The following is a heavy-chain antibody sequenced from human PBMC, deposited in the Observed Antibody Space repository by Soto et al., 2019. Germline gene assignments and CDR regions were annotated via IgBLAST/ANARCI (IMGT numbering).Heavy chain of an antibody. CDR3: ANDIVVIPSASDAFDI. J-gene: IGHJ3*02. Sequence: GGSLRLSCAGSGFTFSNYAMNWVRQAPGKGLEWVSVISGSGGSSYYADSVRGRFTISRDNSKNTLYLQMNSLRAEDTAVYYCANDIVVIPSASDAFDIWGQGTMVTVSS. D-gene: IGHD2-2*01. CDR2: ISGSGGSS. V-gene: IGHV3-23*01. CDR1: GFTFSNYA.